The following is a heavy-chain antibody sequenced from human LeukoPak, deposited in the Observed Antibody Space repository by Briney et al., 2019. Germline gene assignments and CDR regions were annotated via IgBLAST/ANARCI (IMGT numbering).Heavy chain of an antibody. CDR1: GYTFTSYY. D-gene: IGHD3-9*01. CDR3: ARDKSPLLRYFDWSVGGGWFDP. V-gene: IGHV1-46*01. CDR2: INPSGGST. J-gene: IGHJ5*02. Sequence: ASVKVSRKASGYTFTSYYMHWVRQAPGQGLEWMGIINPSGGSTSYAQKFQGRVTMTRDTSTSTAYMELSSLRSEDTAVYYCARDKSPLLRYFDWSVGGGWFDPWGQGTLVTVSS.